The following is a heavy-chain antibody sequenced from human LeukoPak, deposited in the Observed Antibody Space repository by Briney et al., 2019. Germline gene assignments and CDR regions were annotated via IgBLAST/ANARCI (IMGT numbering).Heavy chain of an antibody. D-gene: IGHD6-19*01. CDR1: GGSISSSSYY. J-gene: IGHJ4*02. V-gene: IGHV4-39*02. CDR2: IFYSGNT. CDR3: ARRSSGGGLSDY. Sequence: SETLSLTCTVSGGSISSSSYYWGWIRQPPGKGLEWIGSIFYSGNTYYNASLKSRVTISVDTSKNHFSLKLSSVTSADTAVYYCARRSSGGGLSDYWGQGTLVTVSS.